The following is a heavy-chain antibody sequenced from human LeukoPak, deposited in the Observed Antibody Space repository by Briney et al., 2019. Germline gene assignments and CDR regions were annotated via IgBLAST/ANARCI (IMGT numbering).Heavy chain of an antibody. CDR1: GFTVSSNC. CDR2: IYSGGST. V-gene: IGHV3-53*04. CDR3: ARSVWLGPSHAFDI. Sequence: PGGSLRLSCAASGFTVSSNCMSWVRQAPGKGLEWVSVIYSGGSTYYADSVKGRFTISRHNSKNTLYLQMNSLRAEDTAVYYCARSVWLGPSHAFDIWGQGTMVTVSS. D-gene: IGHD3-10*01. J-gene: IGHJ3*02.